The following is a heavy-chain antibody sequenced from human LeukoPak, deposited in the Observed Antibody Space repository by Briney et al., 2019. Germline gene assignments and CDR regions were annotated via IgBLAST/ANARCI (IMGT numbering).Heavy chain of an antibody. CDR2: IYYSGST. D-gene: IGHD3-10*01. V-gene: IGHV4-30-4*08. CDR1: GFTFSSYS. Sequence: LRLSCAASGFTFSSYSMNWVRQPPGKGLEWIGYIYYSGSTYYNPSLKSRVTISVDTSKNQFSLKLSSVTAADTAVYYCARDRGGGTPDWYFDLWGRGTLVTVSS. CDR3: ARDRGGGTPDWYFDL. J-gene: IGHJ2*01.